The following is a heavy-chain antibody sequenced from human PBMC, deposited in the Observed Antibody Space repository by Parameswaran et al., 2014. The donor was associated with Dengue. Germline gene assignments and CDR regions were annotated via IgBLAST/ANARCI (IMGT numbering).Heavy chain of an antibody. J-gene: IGHJ3*02. D-gene: IGHD5-12*01. CDR1: GFTFSTYN. V-gene: IGHV3-48*04. CDR2: ITSSSGTI. CDR3: ARDSGYDYWADAFDI. Sequence: GESLKISCAASGFTFSTYNMNWVRQAPGKGLEWVSYITSSSGTIYYADSVKGRFTISRDNAKNSLYLQMNSLRAEDTAVYYCARDSGYDYWADAFDIWGQGTMVTVSS.